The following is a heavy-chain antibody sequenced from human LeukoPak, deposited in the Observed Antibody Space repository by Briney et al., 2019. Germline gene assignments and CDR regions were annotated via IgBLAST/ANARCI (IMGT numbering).Heavy chain of an antibody. V-gene: IGHV4-39*07. D-gene: IGHD6-13*01. Sequence: SETLSLTCTVSGGSISSSSYYWGWIRQPPGKGLEWIGSIYYSGSTYYNPSLKSRVTISVDTSKNQFSLKLSSVTAADTAVYYCARVGDSSSWYAFFDYWGQGTVVTVSS. J-gene: IGHJ4*02. CDR2: IYYSGST. CDR3: ARVGDSSSWYAFFDY. CDR1: GGSISSSSYY.